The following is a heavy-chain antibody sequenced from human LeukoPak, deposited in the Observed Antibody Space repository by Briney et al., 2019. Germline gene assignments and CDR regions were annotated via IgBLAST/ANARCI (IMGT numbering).Heavy chain of an antibody. CDR2: ISSNGGST. Sequence: PGGSLRLSCAASGFTFSSYAMHWVRQAPGKGLEYVSAISSNGGSTYYANSVKGRFTISRDNSKNTLYLQMGSLRAEDMAVHYCARAYRGPLDYWGQGTPVTVSS. CDR3: ARAYRGPLDY. V-gene: IGHV3-64*01. D-gene: IGHD1-14*01. CDR1: GFTFSSYA. J-gene: IGHJ4*02.